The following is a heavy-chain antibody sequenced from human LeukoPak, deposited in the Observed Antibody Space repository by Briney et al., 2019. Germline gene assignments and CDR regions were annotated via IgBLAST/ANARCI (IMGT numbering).Heavy chain of an antibody. J-gene: IGHJ4*02. CDR1: GGSFSGYY. CDR3: ARGGGRYSSSWYRLDY. Sequence: SETLSLTCAVYGGSFSGYYWSWIRQPPGKGLEWIGEINHSRSTNYNPSLKSRVTISVDTSKNQFSLKLSSVTAADTAVYYCARGGGRYSSSWYRLDYWGQGTLVTVSS. CDR2: INHSRST. D-gene: IGHD6-13*01. V-gene: IGHV4-34*01.